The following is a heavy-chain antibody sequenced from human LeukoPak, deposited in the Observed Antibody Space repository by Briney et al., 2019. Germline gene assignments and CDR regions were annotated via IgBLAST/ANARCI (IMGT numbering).Heavy chain of an antibody. J-gene: IGHJ5*02. D-gene: IGHD1-26*01. CDR1: GYSISSGYY. CDR3: ARQGAYRNWFDP. CDR2: IYHSGST. V-gene: IGHV4-38-2*02. Sequence: SETLSLTCTVSGYSISSGYYWGWIRQPPGKGLEWIGSIYHSGSTYYTPSLKSRVTISVDTSKNQFSLKLSSVTAADTAVYYCARQGAYRNWFDPWGQGTLVTVSS.